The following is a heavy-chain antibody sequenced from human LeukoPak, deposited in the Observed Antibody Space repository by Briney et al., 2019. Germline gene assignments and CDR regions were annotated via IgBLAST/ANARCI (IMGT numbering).Heavy chain of an antibody. CDR1: GFTFSSYG. J-gene: IGHJ4*02. D-gene: IGHD4-17*01. Sequence: GGSLRLSCAASGFTFSSYGMHWVRQTPGKGLEWVAVIWYDGGNKYYADSVKGRFTISRDNSKSTLYLQMNSLRAEDTAVYYCAKGFYMTTVTPGDYWGQGTLVTVSS. CDR3: AKGFYMTTVTPGDY. CDR2: IWYDGGNK. V-gene: IGHV3-33*06.